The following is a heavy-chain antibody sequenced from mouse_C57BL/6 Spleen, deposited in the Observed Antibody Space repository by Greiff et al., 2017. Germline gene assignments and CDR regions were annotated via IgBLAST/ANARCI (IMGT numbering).Heavy chain of an antibody. Sequence: VKVEESGPGLVAPSQSLSITCTVSGFSLTSYGVSWVRQPPGKGLEWLGVIWGDGSTHYHSALISRLSISKDNSKSQVFLKLNSLQTDDTATYYCAKGGGNYGSSYDYAMDYWGQGTSVTVSS. CDR1: GFSLTSYG. D-gene: IGHD1-1*01. CDR2: IWGDGST. V-gene: IGHV2-3*01. J-gene: IGHJ4*01. CDR3: AKGGGNYGSSYDYAMDY.